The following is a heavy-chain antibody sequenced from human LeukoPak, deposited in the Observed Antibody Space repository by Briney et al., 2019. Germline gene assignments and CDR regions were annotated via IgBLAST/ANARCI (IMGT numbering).Heavy chain of an antibody. CDR2: INSKAYGGRI. J-gene: IGHJ4*02. Sequence: PGGSLRLSCTASGFTFSDYGVIWVRQAPGKGLVWVGFINSKAYGGRIENAAYVKGRFAISRDESKSIAYLQMNSLKREETAVYYCTRDRITGCPDYWGQGTLVTVSS. CDR3: TRDRITGCPDY. V-gene: IGHV3-49*04. CDR1: GFTFSDYG. D-gene: IGHD1-14*01.